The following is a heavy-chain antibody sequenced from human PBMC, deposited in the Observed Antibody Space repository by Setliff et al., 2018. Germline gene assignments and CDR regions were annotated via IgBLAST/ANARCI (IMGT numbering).Heavy chain of an antibody. V-gene: IGHV1-69*13. Sequence: SVKVSCKASGGTFSSYAISWVRLAPGQGLEWMGGIIPIFGTANYAQKFQGRVTITADESTSTAYMELSSLRSEDTAVYYCASSRDYNFWSGYYSPLDYWGQGTLVTVSS. CDR1: GGTFSSYA. D-gene: IGHD3-3*01. CDR2: IIPIFGTA. J-gene: IGHJ4*02. CDR3: ASSRDYNFWSGYYSPLDY.